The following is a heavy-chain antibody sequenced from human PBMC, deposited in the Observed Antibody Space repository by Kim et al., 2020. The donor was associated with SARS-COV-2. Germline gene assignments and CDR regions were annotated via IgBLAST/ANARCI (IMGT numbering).Heavy chain of an antibody. J-gene: IGHJ4*02. CDR1: GFTFSSYA. CDR2: ISGSGGST. D-gene: IGHD3-16*01. V-gene: IGHV3-23*01. Sequence: GGSLRLSCAASGFTFSSYAMSWVRQAPGKGLEWVSAISGSGGSTYYADSVKGRFTISRDNSKNTLYLQMNSLRAEDTAVYYCAKDRGEYYDYVWGSLGYFDYWGQGTLVTVSS. CDR3: AKDRGEYYDYVWGSLGYFDY.